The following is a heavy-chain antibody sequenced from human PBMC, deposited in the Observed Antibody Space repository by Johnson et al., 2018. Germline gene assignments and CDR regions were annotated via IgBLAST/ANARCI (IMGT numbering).Heavy chain of an antibody. D-gene: IGHD2-15*01. Sequence: EVQLLESGGGAVRPGGSLRLSCAASGFTFDDYGMSWVRQAPGKGLEWVSDINWNGGSTGYADSVKGRFTISRDNAKNSLYLQMNSLRAEDTALYYWATGRYCSGGSCSDPGFFQHWGQGTLVTVSS. V-gene: IGHV3-20*04. CDR3: ATGRYCSGGSCSDPGFFQH. CDR2: INWNGGST. J-gene: IGHJ1*01. CDR1: GFTFDDYG.